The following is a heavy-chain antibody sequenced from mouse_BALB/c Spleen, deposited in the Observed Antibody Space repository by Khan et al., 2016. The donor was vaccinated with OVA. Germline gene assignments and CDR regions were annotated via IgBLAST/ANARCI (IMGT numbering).Heavy chain of an antibody. V-gene: IGHV1-85*01. J-gene: IGHJ1*01. CDR3: ARHDYGSNHYWYFDV. Sequence: QVQLQQPGAELVKPGASVKLSCKASGYTFTRYDINWVRQRPEPGLEWIGWIFPGDDSTKYNEKFKGKATLTTDKSSSTAYMQLSRLTSEDSAGYFCARHDYGSNHYWYFDVWGAGTTVTVSS. CDR1: GYTFTRYD. D-gene: IGHD1-1*01. CDR2: IFPGDDST.